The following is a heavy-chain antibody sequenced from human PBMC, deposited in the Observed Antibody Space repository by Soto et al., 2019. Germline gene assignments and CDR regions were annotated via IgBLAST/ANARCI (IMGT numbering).Heavy chain of an antibody. J-gene: IGHJ4*02. CDR2: IYYSGST. D-gene: IGHD2-15*01. V-gene: IGHV4-39*01. CDR3: ARHTPAISISDH. Sequence: PSETLSLTCTVSGDSIRNYYWGWIRQPPGKGLEWIGSIYYSGSTYYNPSLKSRVTISVDTSKNQFSLKLSSVTAADTAVYYCARHTPAISISDHWGQGTLVTVSS. CDR1: GDSIRNYY.